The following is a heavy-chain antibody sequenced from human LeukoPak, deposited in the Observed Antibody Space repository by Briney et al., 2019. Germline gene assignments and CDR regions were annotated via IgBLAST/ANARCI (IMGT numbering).Heavy chain of an antibody. CDR1: GFTFSNRS. CDR3: AKLLPN. J-gene: IGHJ4*02. CDR2: IGASDGTT. V-gene: IGHV3-23*01. Sequence: GGSLRLSCAASGFTFSNRSMSWVRQAPGKGLEWVSTIGASDGTTYYADSVKGRFTISRDNSKNTLYLQMNSLRAEDTAIYYCAKLLPNWGQGTLVAVSS.